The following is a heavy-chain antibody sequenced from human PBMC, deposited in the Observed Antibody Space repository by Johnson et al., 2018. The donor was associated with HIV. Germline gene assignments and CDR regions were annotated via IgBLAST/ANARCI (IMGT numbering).Heavy chain of an antibody. D-gene: IGHD6-13*01. CDR1: GFTFDDYG. CDR3: ASVLAAAAMGAFDI. Sequence: VQLVESGGGVVRPGGSLRLSCAAFGFTFDDYGMSWVRQAPEKGLEWVAFIRFAGSAEYYSNSVKGRFTISRDNSKNTLYLQMNSLTPEDTAVYYCASVLAAAAMGAFDIWGQGTMVTVSS. CDR2: IRFAGSAE. J-gene: IGHJ3*02. V-gene: IGHV3-30*02.